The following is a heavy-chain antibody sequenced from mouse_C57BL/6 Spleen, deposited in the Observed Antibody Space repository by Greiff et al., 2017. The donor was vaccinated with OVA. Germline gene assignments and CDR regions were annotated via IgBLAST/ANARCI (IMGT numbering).Heavy chain of an antibody. CDR3: ASYDDDGY. CDR2: ISSGSSTI. Sequence: EVKLVESGGGLVKPGGSLTLSCAASGFTFSDYGMHWVRQAPEKGLEWVAYISSGSSTIYYADTVKGRFTISRDNAKNTLFLQMTRLWAEDTAMYYCASYDDDGYWGQGTTLTGSS. V-gene: IGHV5-17*01. D-gene: IGHD2-4*01. J-gene: IGHJ2*01. CDR1: GFTFSDYG.